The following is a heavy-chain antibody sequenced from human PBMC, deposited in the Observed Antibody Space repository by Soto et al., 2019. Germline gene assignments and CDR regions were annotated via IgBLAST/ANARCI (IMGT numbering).Heavy chain of an antibody. V-gene: IGHV4-4*02. J-gene: IGHJ4*02. CDR1: GGSLSSSSW. Sequence: KASETLSLTCVVSGGSLSSSSWWSWVRQPPGKALEWLGEIYYSGSTKYNPSLNSRVTISADQSKNDFFLRLSSVTAADTAVYYCVHHGGDPYYHDFWGQGMLVTVSS. D-gene: IGHD4-17*01. CDR2: IYYSGST. CDR3: VHHGGDPYYHDF.